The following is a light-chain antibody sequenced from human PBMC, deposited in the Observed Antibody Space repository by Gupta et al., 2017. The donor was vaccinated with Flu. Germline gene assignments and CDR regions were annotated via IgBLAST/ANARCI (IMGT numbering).Light chain of an antibody. V-gene: IGLV2-18*02. CDR1: SSDVGNYNR. CDR3: TSYTTISTYV. Sequence: QSALTQPPSVSGSPGQSVTISCTGTSSDVGNYNRVSWYQQSPGTVPKLIIYEVSNRPSGVPDRFSGSKSGNTASLTISGLQAEDEADYYCTSYTTISTYVFGTGTKVTVL. J-gene: IGLJ1*01. CDR2: EVS.